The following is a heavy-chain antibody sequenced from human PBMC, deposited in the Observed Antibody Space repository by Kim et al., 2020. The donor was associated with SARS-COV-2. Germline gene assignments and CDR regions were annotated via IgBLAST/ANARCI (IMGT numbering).Heavy chain of an antibody. CDR1: GFTFSSYA. D-gene: IGHD3-22*01. CDR3: AKASIPEYYYDSSGQYLPGY. CDR2: ISGSGGST. Sequence: GGSLRLSCAASGFTFSSYAMSWVRQAPGKGLEWVSAISGSGGSTYYADSVKGRFTISRDNSKNTLYLQMNSLRAEDTAVYYCAKASIPEYYYDSSGQYLPGYWGQGTLVTVSS. V-gene: IGHV3-23*01. J-gene: IGHJ4*02.